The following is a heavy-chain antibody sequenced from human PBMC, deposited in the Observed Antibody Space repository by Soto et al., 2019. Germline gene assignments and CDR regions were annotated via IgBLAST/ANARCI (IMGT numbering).Heavy chain of an antibody. CDR1: GFTFSGHW. CDR3: AREAGYCSRTSCYRRAFDT. CDR2: INTDGGTS. Sequence: EVQLVESGGDLVQPGGSLRLSCAASGFTFSGHWMHWVRQVPGKGLEWVSRINTDGGTSAYADSVKGRFTISQDNAKNTLYLQMNGLRAEDTAVYYCAREAGYCSRTSCYRRAFDTWGQGTTVTVSS. D-gene: IGHD2-2*01. V-gene: IGHV3-74*03. J-gene: IGHJ3*02.